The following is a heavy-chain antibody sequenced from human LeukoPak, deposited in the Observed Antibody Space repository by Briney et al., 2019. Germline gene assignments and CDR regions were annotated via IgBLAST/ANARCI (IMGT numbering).Heavy chain of an antibody. J-gene: IGHJ4*02. CDR2: ISGSGGST. D-gene: IGHD3-22*01. Sequence: GGSLRLSCAASGFTFSSYAMSWVRQAPGKGLEWVSAISGSGGSTYYADSVKGRFTISRDNSKNTLYLQMNSLRAEDTAVYYCATPPPPGHYYDSSGYDYWGQGTLVTVSS. V-gene: IGHV3-23*01. CDR1: GFTFSSYA. CDR3: ATPPPPGHYYDSSGYDY.